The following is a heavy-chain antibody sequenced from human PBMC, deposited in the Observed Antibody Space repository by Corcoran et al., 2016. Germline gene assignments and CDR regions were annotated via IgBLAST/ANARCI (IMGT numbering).Heavy chain of an antibody. J-gene: IGHJ6*02. CDR2: ISSSSSTI. Sequence: EVQLVESGGGLVQPGGSLRLSCAASGFTFSSYSMNWVRQAPGKGLEWVSYISSSSSTIYYADSVKGRFTISRDNAKNSLYLQMNSLRAEETAVYYCAGEGGGFVHGMDVWGQGTTVTVSS. V-gene: IGHV3-48*04. CDR1: GFTFSSYS. D-gene: IGHD1-26*01. CDR3: AGEGGGFVHGMDV.